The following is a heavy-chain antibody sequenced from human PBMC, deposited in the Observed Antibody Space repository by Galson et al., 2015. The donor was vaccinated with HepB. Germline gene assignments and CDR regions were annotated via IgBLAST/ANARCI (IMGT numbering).Heavy chain of an antibody. J-gene: IGHJ6*02. Sequence: SVKVSCKASGGTFSSYAISWVRQAPGQGLEWMGGIIPIFGIANYAQKFQGRVTITADKSTSTAYMELSSLRSEDTAVYYCARALGYWSGGSCNPPRPYYYGMDVWGQGTTVTVSS. D-gene: IGHD2-15*01. V-gene: IGHV1-69*10. CDR2: IIPIFGIA. CDR3: ARALGYWSGGSCNPPRPYYYGMDV. CDR1: GGTFSSYA.